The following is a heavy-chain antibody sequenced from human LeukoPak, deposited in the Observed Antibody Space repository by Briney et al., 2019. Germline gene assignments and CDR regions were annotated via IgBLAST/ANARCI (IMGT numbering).Heavy chain of an antibody. V-gene: IGHV4-59*12. J-gene: IGHJ5*02. Sequence: PSETLSLTCTVSGGSISSYYWSWIRQPPGKGLEWIGYIYYSGSTYYNPSLKSRVTISVDMSKNQFSLKLSSVTAADTAVYYCARGAATIFGVVIIRGGDWFDPWGQGTLVTVSS. D-gene: IGHD3-3*01. CDR2: IYYSGST. CDR3: ARGAATIFGVVIIRGGDWFDP. CDR1: GGSISSYY.